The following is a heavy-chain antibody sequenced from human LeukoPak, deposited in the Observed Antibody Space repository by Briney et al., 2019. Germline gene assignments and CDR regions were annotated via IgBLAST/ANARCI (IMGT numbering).Heavy chain of an antibody. CDR3: ARGRSITLLRGVAMSDGFDV. CDR2: IDTSGSYI. V-gene: IGHV3-21*01. J-gene: IGHJ3*01. Sequence: GGSLRLSCAASGFTFSSYSMNWVRQAPGKGLEWVSFIDTSGSYIYYGDSVKGRVTISRDNAKNSLHLQMNGLRAEDTAVYYCARGRSITLLRGVAMSDGFDVWGQGAMVTVSS. D-gene: IGHD3-10*01. CDR1: GFTFSSYS.